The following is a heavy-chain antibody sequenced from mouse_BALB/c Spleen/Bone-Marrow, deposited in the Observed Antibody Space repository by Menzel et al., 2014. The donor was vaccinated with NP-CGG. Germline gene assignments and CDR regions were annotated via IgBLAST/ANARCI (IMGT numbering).Heavy chain of an antibody. CDR2: IDPANGNT. D-gene: IGHD1-1*01. CDR1: GFNIKDTY. V-gene: IGHV14-3*02. J-gene: IGHJ3*01. CDR3: ASYYYGSSLFAY. Sequence: VQLQQPGAELVKPGASVKLSCTASGFNIKDTYMHWVKQRPEQGLEWIGRIDPANGNTKYDPKFQGKATITADTSSNTAYLQLSSLTSEDTAVCYCASYYYGSSLFAYWGQGTLVTVSA.